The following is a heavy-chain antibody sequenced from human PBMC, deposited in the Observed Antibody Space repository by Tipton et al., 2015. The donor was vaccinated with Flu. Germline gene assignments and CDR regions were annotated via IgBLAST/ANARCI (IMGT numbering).Heavy chain of an antibody. CDR1: GFTFDAYA. CDR3: ARDDAFDI. CDR2: LGWNSGDI. J-gene: IGHJ3*02. V-gene: IGHV3-9*01. Sequence: SLRLSCAASGFTFDAYATHWVRQAPGKGLEWVSGLGWNSGDIRYADSVKGRFTISRDNAKNSLYLQMNSLIPEDTALYYCARDDAFDIWGQGTMVTVAS.